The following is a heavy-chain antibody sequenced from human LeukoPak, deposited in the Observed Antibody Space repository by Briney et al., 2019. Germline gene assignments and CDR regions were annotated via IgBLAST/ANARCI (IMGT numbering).Heavy chain of an antibody. Sequence: SETLSLTCAVYGGSFSGYYWSWIRQHPGKGLEWIGYIYYSGSTYYNPSLKSRVTISVDTSKNQFSLKLSSVTAADTAVYYCARELRSYSSSWYESWGQGTLVTVSS. CDR1: GGSFSGYY. V-gene: IGHV4-31*11. D-gene: IGHD6-13*01. CDR3: ARELRSYSSSWYES. CDR2: IYYSGST. J-gene: IGHJ4*02.